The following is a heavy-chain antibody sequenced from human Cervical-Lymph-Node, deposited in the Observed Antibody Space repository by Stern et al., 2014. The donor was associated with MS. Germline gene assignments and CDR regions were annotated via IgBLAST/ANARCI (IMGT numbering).Heavy chain of an antibody. D-gene: IGHD3-10*01. CDR3: ARDGATMVRGVFDY. Sequence: EVQLVESGGGLVQPGGSLRLSCAASGFTFSSYWMHWVRQAPGQGLVWVSRINSDGSSTSYADSVKGRFTISRDNAKNTLYLQMNSLRAEDTAVYYCARDGATMVRGVFDYWGQGTLVTVSS. CDR1: GFTFSSYW. V-gene: IGHV3-74*01. J-gene: IGHJ4*02. CDR2: INSDGSST.